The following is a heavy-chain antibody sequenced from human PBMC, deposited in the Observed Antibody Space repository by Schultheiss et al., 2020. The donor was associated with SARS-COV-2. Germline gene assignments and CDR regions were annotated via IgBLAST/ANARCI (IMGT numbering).Heavy chain of an antibody. CDR2: IYYSGST. V-gene: IGHV4-59*12. CDR1: GGSFSGYY. CDR3: ARSSGGSSPSPNYYYGMDV. J-gene: IGHJ6*02. Sequence: SQTLSLTCGVNGGSFSGYYWSWIRQPPGKGLEWIGYIYYSGSTNYNPSLKSRVTISVDTSKNQFSLKLSSVTAVDTAVYYCARSSGGSSPSPNYYYGMDVWGQGTTVTVSS. D-gene: IGHD6-6*01.